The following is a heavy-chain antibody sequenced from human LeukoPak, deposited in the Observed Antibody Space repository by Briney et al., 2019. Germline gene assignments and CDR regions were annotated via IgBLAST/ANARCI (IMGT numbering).Heavy chain of an antibody. CDR2: INYSGDT. CDR3: ARMRSGWYWGGPGFDN. Sequence: SETLSLTCIVSGPSFSATNYQWVSVRQPPGKGLEWIGTINYSGDTQYNPSLRSRLTMAVDTSKNQLSLKLTSVTAADTAVYYYARMRSGWYWGGPGFDNWGQGTLVTVSS. J-gene: IGHJ4*02. V-gene: IGHV4-39*01. D-gene: IGHD6-19*01. CDR1: GPSFSATNYQ.